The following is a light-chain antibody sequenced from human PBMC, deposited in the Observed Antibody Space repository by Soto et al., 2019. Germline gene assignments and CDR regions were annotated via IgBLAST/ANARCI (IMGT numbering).Light chain of an antibody. CDR2: DVS. CDR1: SSDVGGYNY. V-gene: IGLV2-14*01. J-gene: IGLJ2*01. CDR3: SSFASSNTVI. Sequence: QSVLTQPASVSGSPGQSITISCTGTSSDVGGYNYVSWYQQHPGKAPKLVIYDVSNRPSGVSNRFSGSKSCNTASLTISGLRAEDDADYYCSSFASSNTVIFGGGTKLTVL.